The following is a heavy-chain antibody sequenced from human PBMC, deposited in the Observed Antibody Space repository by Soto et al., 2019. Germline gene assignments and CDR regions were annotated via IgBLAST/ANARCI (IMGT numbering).Heavy chain of an antibody. D-gene: IGHD1-26*01. V-gene: IGHV3-33*04. J-gene: IGHJ5*02. CDR1: GFSFSSYG. CDR3: ARDREARSRWEPPAES. Sequence: QVQLVESGGGVVQPGTSLRLSCVTSGFSFSSYGIHWVRQAPGKGLEWVGVIWFAGNNKYYGESVKGRFAISRDNFKDTVYLQMDSLRAEDTAIYYCARDREARSRWEPPAESWGQGTLVTVSS. CDR2: IWFAGNNK.